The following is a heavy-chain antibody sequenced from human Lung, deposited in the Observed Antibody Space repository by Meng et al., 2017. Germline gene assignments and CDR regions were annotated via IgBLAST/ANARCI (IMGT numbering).Heavy chain of an antibody. Sequence: QVQLVESGGVVVQPGRSVRLSCAGSGFTVSSYGMNWVGQAPGKGLEWVAVISYDGSNKYYADYVKGRFTISRDNSKNTLYLQMNSLRAEDTAAYYCAKDLSKQQQLGELDYWGQGTLVTVSS. J-gene: IGHJ4*02. V-gene: IGHV3-30*18. CDR2: ISYDGSNK. D-gene: IGHD6-13*01. CDR1: GFTVSSYG. CDR3: AKDLSKQQQLGELDY.